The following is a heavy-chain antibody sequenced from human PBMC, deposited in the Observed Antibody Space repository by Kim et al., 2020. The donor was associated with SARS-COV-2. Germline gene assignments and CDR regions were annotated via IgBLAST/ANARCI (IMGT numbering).Heavy chain of an antibody. D-gene: IGHD1-1*01. Sequence: GGSLRLSCVASGIVFSRFGMNWVRQAPGKGLEWVAFISYDGTSTDYTDAVKGRFTISRDNSKNTLYLQMNTLRGEDSAVYYCARDRAGTDIDHWGQGPLVPLST. J-gene: IGHJ4*02. CDR1: GIVFSRFG. CDR2: ISYDGTST. CDR3: ARDRAGTDIDH. V-gene: IGHV3-30*03.